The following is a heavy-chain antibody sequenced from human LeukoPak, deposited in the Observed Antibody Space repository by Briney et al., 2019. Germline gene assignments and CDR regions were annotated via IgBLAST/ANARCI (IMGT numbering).Heavy chain of an antibody. CDR3: ARKGVLRYFDWLPFDY. D-gene: IGHD3-9*01. V-gene: IGHV3-48*04. CDR1: GFTFSSYS. J-gene: IGHJ4*02. CDR2: ISSSSSTI. Sequence: PGGSLRLSCAASGFTFSSYSMNWVRQAPGKGLEWVSYISSSSSTIYYADSVKGRFTISRDNAKNSLYLQMNSLRAEDTAVYYCARKGVLRYFDWLPFDYWGQGTLVTVSS.